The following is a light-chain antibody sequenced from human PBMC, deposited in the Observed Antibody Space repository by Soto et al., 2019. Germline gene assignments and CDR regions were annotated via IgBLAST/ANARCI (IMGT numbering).Light chain of an antibody. CDR3: QSFDSSLKGYV. CDR1: GPSIGAPYD. V-gene: IGLV1-40*01. Sequence: QSVLTQPPSVSGAPGQRVTISCTGSGPSIGAPYDVHWYQQLPGAAPKLLIYSNTNRPSGVPDRFSGSKSGTSVSLAITGLQAEDEADYYCQSFDSSLKGYVFGTGTKLTVL. J-gene: IGLJ1*01. CDR2: SNT.